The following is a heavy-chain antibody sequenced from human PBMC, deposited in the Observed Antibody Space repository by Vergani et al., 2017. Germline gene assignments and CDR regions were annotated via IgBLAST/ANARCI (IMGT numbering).Heavy chain of an antibody. CDR3: ASGPTHRDGYNDDY. CDR1: GGTFSSST. D-gene: IGHD5-24*01. Sequence: QVQLVQSGAEVKKPGSSVKVSCKASGGTFSSSTISWVRQAPGQGREWMGRIIPILGIANYAQKFQGRVTITADKSTSTAFMELSSLRSEDTAVYYCASGPTHRDGYNDDYWGQGTLVTVSS. CDR2: IIPILGIA. J-gene: IGHJ4*02. V-gene: IGHV1-69*02.